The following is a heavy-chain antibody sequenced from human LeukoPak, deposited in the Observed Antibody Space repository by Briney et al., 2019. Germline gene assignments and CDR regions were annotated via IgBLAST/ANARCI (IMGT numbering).Heavy chain of an antibody. J-gene: IGHJ4*02. CDR1: GGSISSYY. V-gene: IGHV4-59*01. D-gene: IGHD6-6*01. CDR2: MYYSGSS. Sequence: SETLSLTCTVAGGSISSYYWNWIRQPPGKGLEWIGYMYYSGSSNYNPSLKSRVTISVDTSKNQFSLKLTSVAAADTAVYFCARLSRGSSAGFDYWGQGILVTVSS. CDR3: ARLSRGSSAGFDY.